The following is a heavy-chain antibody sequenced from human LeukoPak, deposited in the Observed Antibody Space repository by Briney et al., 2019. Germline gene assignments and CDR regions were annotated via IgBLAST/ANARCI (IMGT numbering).Heavy chain of an antibody. D-gene: IGHD1-26*01. Sequence: GGSLRLSCAASGFTFSTYAMHWVRQAPDKGLEWVAVISYDGTTKYHADSVKGRFTISRDNSKNTLYLQMNTLRAEDTAVYYCARVRIVGSTYDAFDIWGQGTMVTVSS. CDR3: ARVRIVGSTYDAFDI. CDR2: ISYDGTTK. J-gene: IGHJ3*02. V-gene: IGHV3-30-3*01. CDR1: GFTFSTYA.